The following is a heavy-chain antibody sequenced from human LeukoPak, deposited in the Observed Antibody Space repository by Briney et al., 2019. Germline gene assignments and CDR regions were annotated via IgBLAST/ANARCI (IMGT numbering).Heavy chain of an antibody. Sequence: ASVKVSCKASGYAFTSYGISWVRQAPGQGLEWMGWISAYNGNTMYAQKLQDRVNMTTDTSTSTVIMELRSLKSDDTAVYHCARRYYHGSGSYSDYWGQGTLVTVSS. CDR2: ISAYNGNT. CDR1: GYAFTSYG. D-gene: IGHD3-10*01. CDR3: ARRYYHGSGSYSDY. J-gene: IGHJ4*02. V-gene: IGHV1-18*01.